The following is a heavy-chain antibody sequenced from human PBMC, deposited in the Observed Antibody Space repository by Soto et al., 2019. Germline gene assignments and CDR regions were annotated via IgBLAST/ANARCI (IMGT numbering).Heavy chain of an antibody. D-gene: IGHD3-10*01. CDR2: IYYSGST. CDR1: GGSISSGGYY. J-gene: IGHJ5*02. V-gene: IGHV4-31*03. CDR3: AGGRGDYVFWDTLHWFDP. Sequence: QVQLQESGPGLVKPSQTLSLTCTVSGGSISSGGYYWSWIRQHPGKGLEWIGYIYYSGSTYYNPSLKSRVTISVDTAKNQFPLKLSSVTAADTAVYFCAGGRGDYVFWDTLHWFDPWGQGTLVTVSS.